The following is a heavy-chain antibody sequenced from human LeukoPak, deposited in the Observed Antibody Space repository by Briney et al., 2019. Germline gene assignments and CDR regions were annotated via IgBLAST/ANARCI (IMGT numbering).Heavy chain of an antibody. Sequence: SETLSLTCTLSGGSFSSYYWGWIRQPPGKGLEWIGYIYYSGSTNYNPSLKSRVTISVDTSKNQFSLKLSSVTAADTAVYYCARDRGRIVGTTSGADYWGQGTLVTVSS. V-gene: IGHV4-59*12. D-gene: IGHD1-26*01. CDR2: IYYSGST. CDR3: ARDRGRIVGTTSGADY. J-gene: IGHJ4*02. CDR1: GGSFSSYY.